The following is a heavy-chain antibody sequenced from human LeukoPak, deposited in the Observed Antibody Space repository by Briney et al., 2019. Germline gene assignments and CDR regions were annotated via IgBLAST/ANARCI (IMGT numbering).Heavy chain of an antibody. CDR3: ARGDGYIANSQSDY. CDR2: INPNSGGT. Sequence: ASVTVSCMASGYTFTTYYMHWVRQAPGQGLEWMGWINPNSGGTNYAQKFQGRVTITRDTSISTAYMELSRLRSDDTAVYYCARGDGYIANSQSDYGGQGTLVTVSA. CDR1: GYTFTTYY. V-gene: IGHV1-2*02. D-gene: IGHD5-24*01. J-gene: IGHJ4*02.